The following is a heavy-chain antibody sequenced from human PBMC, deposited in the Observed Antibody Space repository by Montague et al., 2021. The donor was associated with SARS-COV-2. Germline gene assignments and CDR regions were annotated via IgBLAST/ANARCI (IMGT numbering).Heavy chain of an antibody. D-gene: IGHD3-22*01. V-gene: IGHV3-48*03. Sequence: SLRLSCAASGFTFSNYEMNWVRQAPGRGLEWLSDISSSGSPIYYADSVKGRFTISRDSAKNSLYLQMNSLRAEDTALYYCARASYYYDGGGFPLLDYWGQGTLVTVSS. J-gene: IGHJ4*02. CDR2: ISSSGSPI. CDR3: ARASYYYDGGGFPLLDY. CDR1: GFTFSNYE.